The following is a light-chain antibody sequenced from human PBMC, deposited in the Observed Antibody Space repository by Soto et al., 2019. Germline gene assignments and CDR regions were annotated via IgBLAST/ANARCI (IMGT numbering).Light chain of an antibody. J-gene: IGKJ1*01. V-gene: IGKV1-12*01. CDR2: SAS. Sequence: IQMTQSPSSLSASIGDRVTITCRASQGIGVRLACFQQKPGKAPQYLIQSASTLASGVPSRFSGSGSGTDFILTINNLQPEDVATYYCLQVNSFPRTFGQGTKVDIK. CDR3: LQVNSFPRT. CDR1: QGIGVR.